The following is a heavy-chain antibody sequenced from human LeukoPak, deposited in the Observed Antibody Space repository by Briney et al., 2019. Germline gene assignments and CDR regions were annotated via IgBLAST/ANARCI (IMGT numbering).Heavy chain of an antibody. CDR3: ATLPLWFGELMSQYYFDY. V-gene: IGHV3-23*01. CDR1: GFTFSSYA. D-gene: IGHD3-10*01. J-gene: IGHJ4*02. Sequence: PGGSLRLSCAASGFTFSSYAMSWVRQAPGKGLEWVSAISGSGGSKYYADSVKGRFTISRDNSKNTLYLQMNSLRAEDTAVYYCATLPLWFGELMSQYYFDYWGQGTLVTVSS. CDR2: ISGSGGSK.